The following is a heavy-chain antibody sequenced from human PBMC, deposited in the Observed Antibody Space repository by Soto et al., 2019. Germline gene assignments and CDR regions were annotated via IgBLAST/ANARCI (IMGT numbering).Heavy chain of an antibody. D-gene: IGHD6-13*01. V-gene: IGHV4-4*02. CDR1: GASISSTNW. J-gene: IGHJ4*01. Sequence: QVQLQESGPGLVKPSGTLSLTCAVSGASISSTNWWRWVRQFPGKGLEWIGEIFHDGRTNYNPSLKSLVAISVDKSKNHVSLELTSAPAADTAIYYCAREGQELRDWGHGTLVTVSS. CDR2: IFHDGRT. CDR3: AREGQELRD.